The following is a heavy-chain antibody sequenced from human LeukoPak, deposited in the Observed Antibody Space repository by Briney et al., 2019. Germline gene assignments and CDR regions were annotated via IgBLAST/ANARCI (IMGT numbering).Heavy chain of an antibody. D-gene: IGHD4/OR15-4a*01. CDR3: SRGGANDL. Sequence: SETLSLTCTVSGGSISSDYWSWIRQPAGKGLEWIGRIFTSGSPNYSPSLKSRVTMSLDTSKNQLSLKLSSVTAADTAVYFCSRGGANDLWGQGTLVTVS. CDR2: IFTSGSP. CDR1: GGSISSDY. V-gene: IGHV4-4*07. J-gene: IGHJ5*02.